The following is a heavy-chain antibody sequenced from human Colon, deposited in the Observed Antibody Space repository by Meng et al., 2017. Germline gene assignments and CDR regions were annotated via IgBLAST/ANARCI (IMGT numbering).Heavy chain of an antibody. J-gene: IGHJ4*02. CDR1: GFSFSTYS. Sequence: GESLKISCAASGFSFSTYSMNWVRQAPGKGLEWVSSISSDSDYIYYAESLKGRVTTSRDNAKNSLYLQVDSLRAEDTAVYFCAKLREGGNGDDKRAGGYDHRGQGILVTVSS. V-gene: IGHV3-21*01. CDR2: ISSDSDYI. D-gene: IGHD4-17*01. CDR3: AKLREGGNGDDKRAGGYDH.